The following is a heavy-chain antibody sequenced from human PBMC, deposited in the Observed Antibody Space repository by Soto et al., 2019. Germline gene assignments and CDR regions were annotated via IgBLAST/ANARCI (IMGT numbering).Heavy chain of an antibody. D-gene: IGHD3-3*01. CDR1: GGSVSSGSYY. Sequence: NPSETLSLTCTVSGGSVSSGSYYWSWIRQPPGKGLEWIGYIYYSGSTNYNPSLKSRVTISVDTSKNQFSLKLSSVTAADTAVYYCARAGDYDFWSGYYIGYWGQGTLVTVSS. V-gene: IGHV4-61*01. CDR2: IYYSGST. CDR3: ARAGDYDFWSGYYIGY. J-gene: IGHJ4*02.